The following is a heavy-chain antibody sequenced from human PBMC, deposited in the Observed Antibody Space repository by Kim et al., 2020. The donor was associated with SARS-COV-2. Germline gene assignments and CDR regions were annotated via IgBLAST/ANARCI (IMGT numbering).Heavy chain of an antibody. CDR2: ISYDGTKT. J-gene: IGHJ4*02. CDR3: ARRLYHHRGIYYPFDL. D-gene: IGHD1-26*01. V-gene: IGHV3-30*04. Sequence: GGYLRLYCAASGFSFSSYAMYWVRQAPGKGLEWVTGISYDGTKTYYSDSEKCRFTTSRDKSKNTMSVQMDTLSVDDTAFYYCARRLYHHRGIYYPFDLWGQGTLVTVSS. CDR1: GFSFSSYA.